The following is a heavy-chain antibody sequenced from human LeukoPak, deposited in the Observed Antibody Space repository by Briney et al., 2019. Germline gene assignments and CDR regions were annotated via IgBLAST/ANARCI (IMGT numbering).Heavy chain of an antibody. D-gene: IGHD6-19*01. V-gene: IGHV3-74*01. CDR3: ARTYSSFDY. CDR2: INNDGSTT. J-gene: IGHJ4*02. CDR1: GFTFSSYW. Sequence: PGGSLRLSCAVSGFTFSSYWMHWVRQAPGKGLVWVSRINNDGSTTAYADSVKGRFTISRDKNKNTLYLQMNSLRAEDTAVYYCARTYSSFDYWGQGTLVTVSS.